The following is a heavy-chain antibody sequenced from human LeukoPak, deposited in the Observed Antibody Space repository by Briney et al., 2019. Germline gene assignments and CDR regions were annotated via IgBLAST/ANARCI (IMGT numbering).Heavy chain of an antibody. D-gene: IGHD3-10*01. J-gene: IGHJ4*02. Sequence: GGSLRLSCAASGFTFSNHGMNWVLQAPGKGLEGVSGISPSGDIKYYADSVKGGFTISRDNSKKKLYLEVSSLTGEDTAVYYCAKDDAWIRFGEWSQGTLVTVSS. V-gene: IGHV3-23*01. CDR3: AKDDAWIRFGE. CDR1: GFTFSNHG. CDR2: ISPSGDIK.